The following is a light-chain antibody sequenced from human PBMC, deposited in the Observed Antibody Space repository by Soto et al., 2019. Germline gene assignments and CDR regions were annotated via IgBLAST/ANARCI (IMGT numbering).Light chain of an antibody. CDR2: SHN. V-gene: IGLV1-40*01. J-gene: IGLJ1*01. Sequence: SVLTPPPPVSRAPRRRVTISCTGSSSNIGAGYDVHWYQQLPGTAPKLLIYSHNNRPSGVPDRFSGSKSATSASLAITGLQAADATDYYCHSYDISLSAYVFGNGTKVTVL. CDR1: SSNIGAGYD. CDR3: HSYDISLSAYV.